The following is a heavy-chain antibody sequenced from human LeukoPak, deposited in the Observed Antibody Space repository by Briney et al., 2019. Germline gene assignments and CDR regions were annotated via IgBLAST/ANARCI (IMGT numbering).Heavy chain of an antibody. V-gene: IGHV1-46*01. Sequence: ASVKVSCKASGYTFTSYDINWVRQATGQGLEWMGIINPSGGSTSYTQKFQGRVTMTRDTSTSTVYMELSSLRSEDTAVYYCARDQGWLPFYWGQGTLVTVSS. CDR2: INPSGGST. D-gene: IGHD5-12*01. CDR1: GYTFTSYD. J-gene: IGHJ4*02. CDR3: ARDQGWLPFY.